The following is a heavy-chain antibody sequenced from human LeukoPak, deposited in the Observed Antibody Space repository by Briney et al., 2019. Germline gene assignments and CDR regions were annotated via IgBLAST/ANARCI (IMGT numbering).Heavy chain of an antibody. CDR3: ASQYCGNTRCHYYMDV. CDR1: GYTFIDYY. Sequence: GASVKVSCKAFGYTFIDYYIHWVRQAPGQGLEWMGWINPNSGGTNYVQKFQGRVTMTRDTFITTAYMELSRLRSDDTAVYYCASQYCGNTRCHYYMDVWGKGTTVTVSS. CDR2: INPNSGGT. D-gene: IGHD2-2*01. J-gene: IGHJ6*03. V-gene: IGHV1-2*02.